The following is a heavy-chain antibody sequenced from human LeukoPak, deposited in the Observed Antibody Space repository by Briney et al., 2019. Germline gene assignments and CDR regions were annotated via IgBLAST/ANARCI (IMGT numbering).Heavy chain of an antibody. CDR3: ARDFWRYCSSTSCYGICDY. J-gene: IGHJ4*02. V-gene: IGHV1-18*01. Sequence: GASVKVSCKASGYTFTSYGISWVRQAPGQGLEWMGWISAYNGNTNYAQKLQGRVTMTTDTSTSTAYMELRSLRSDDTAVYYCARDFWRYCSSTSCYGICDYWGQGTLVTVSS. CDR2: ISAYNGNT. D-gene: IGHD2-2*01. CDR1: GYTFTSYG.